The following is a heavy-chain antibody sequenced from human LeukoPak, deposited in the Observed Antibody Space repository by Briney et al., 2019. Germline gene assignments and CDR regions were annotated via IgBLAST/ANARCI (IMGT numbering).Heavy chain of an antibody. CDR3: ARDVYYYDSSAIEDDAFDI. Sequence: PSETLSLTCTVSGGSISSYYWSWLRQPAGKGLEWLGRIYTSGSTNYNPSLKSRVTMSVDTSKNQFSLKLSSVTAADTAVYYCARDVYYYDSSAIEDDAFDIWGQGTMVTVSS. D-gene: IGHD3-22*01. CDR1: GGSISSYY. CDR2: IYTSGST. J-gene: IGHJ3*02. V-gene: IGHV4-4*07.